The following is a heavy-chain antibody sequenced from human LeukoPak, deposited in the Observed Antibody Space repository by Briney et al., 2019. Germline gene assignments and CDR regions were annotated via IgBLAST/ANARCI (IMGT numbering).Heavy chain of an antibody. CDR1: GYTFTSYY. CDR2: INPSGGST. J-gene: IGHJ3*02. Sequence: GASVTVSCKASGYTFTSYYMHWVRQATGQGLEWVGIINPSGGSTSYAQKFQGRVTMTRDTYTSTVYMELSSLRSEDTAVYYCARASDSSGGTFDIWGQGTMVTVSS. D-gene: IGHD3-22*01. CDR3: ARASDSSGGTFDI. V-gene: IGHV1-46*01.